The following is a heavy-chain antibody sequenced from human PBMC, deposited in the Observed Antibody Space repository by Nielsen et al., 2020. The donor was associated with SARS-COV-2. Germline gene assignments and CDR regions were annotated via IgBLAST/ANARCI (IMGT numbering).Heavy chain of an antibody. J-gene: IGHJ4*02. D-gene: IGHD3-9*01. CDR2: INPDGTSI. Sequence: GESLKISCAASGFTFSSYYFNWVRQAPGKGLMWVSRINPDGTSISYGDSVKGRFTISRDNAKNTLFLQMSSLRAEDTGIYYCARGDFDPDYWGQGTLVTVSS. CDR1: GFTFSSYY. CDR3: ARGDFDPDY. V-gene: IGHV3-74*01.